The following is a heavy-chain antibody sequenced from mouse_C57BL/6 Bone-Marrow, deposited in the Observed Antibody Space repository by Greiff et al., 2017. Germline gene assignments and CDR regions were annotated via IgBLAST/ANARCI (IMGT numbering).Heavy chain of an antibody. Sequence: VQLQQSGPELVKPGASVKISCKASGYSFTGYYMNWVKQSPEKSLEWIGEINPSTGGTTYNQKFKAKATLTVDKSSSTAYMQLKSLTSEDSAVYYCARRKKGGFYAIDYWGQGTSVTVSS. J-gene: IGHJ4*01. CDR1: GYSFTGYY. CDR3: ARRKKGGFYAIDY. V-gene: IGHV1-42*01. CDR2: INPSTGGT.